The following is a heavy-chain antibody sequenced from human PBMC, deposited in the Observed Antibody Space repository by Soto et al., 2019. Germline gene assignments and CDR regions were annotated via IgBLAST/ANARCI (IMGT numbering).Heavy chain of an antibody. J-gene: IGHJ6*02. CDR1: GFSFSSFA. CDR2: ISGSADST. CDR3: AKTRGAMIYAISVYGMVV. Sequence: EVQLLESGGGFIHPGGSLRLSCAASGFSFSSFAMNWVRQAPGKGLEWVSIISGSADSTFYADSVKGRFTISRDNSKSTLYLQINSLRAEDTAVYYCAKTRGAMIYAISVYGMVVWGQGTTVTVYS. D-gene: IGHD2-8*01. V-gene: IGHV3-23*01.